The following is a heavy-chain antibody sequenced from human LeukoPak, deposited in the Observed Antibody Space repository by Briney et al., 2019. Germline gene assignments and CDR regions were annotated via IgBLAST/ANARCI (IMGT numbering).Heavy chain of an antibody. Sequence: PGGSLRLSCAASGFTFSSYAMSWVRRAPGKRLEWVSAISGSGGSTYYADSVKGRFTISRDNSKNTLYLQMNSLRAEDTAVYYCAKDQEGLDQLLSDYWGQGTLVTVSS. CDR2: ISGSGGST. CDR3: AKDQEGLDQLLSDY. CDR1: GFTFSSYA. D-gene: IGHD2-2*01. J-gene: IGHJ4*02. V-gene: IGHV3-23*01.